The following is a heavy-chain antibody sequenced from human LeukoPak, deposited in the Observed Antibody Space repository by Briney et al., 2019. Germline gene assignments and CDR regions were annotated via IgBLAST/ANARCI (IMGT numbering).Heavy chain of an antibody. D-gene: IGHD3-22*01. CDR2: IRYDGSNK. Sequence: GGSLRLSCAASGFTFSSYGMHWVRQAPGKGLEWVAFIRYDGSNKYYADSVKGRFTISRDNSKNTLYLQMNSLRAEDTAVYYCAKSKYYYDSSGYYPDYWGQGTLVTVSS. CDR3: AKSKYYYDSSGYYPDY. CDR1: GFTFSSYG. V-gene: IGHV3-30*02. J-gene: IGHJ4*02.